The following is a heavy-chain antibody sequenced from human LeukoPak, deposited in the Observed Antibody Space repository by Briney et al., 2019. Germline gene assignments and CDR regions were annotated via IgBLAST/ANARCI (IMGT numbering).Heavy chain of an antibody. Sequence: GASVKVSCKVSGYTLTELSMHWVRQAPGKGLEWMGGFDPEDGETIYAQKLQGRVTMTEDTSTDTAYMELSSLRSEDTAVYYCATDTKIAVAGVFFIYWGQGTLVTVSS. V-gene: IGHV1-24*01. D-gene: IGHD3-22*01. CDR1: GYTLTELS. J-gene: IGHJ4*02. CDR3: ATDTKIAVAGVFFIY. CDR2: FDPEDGET.